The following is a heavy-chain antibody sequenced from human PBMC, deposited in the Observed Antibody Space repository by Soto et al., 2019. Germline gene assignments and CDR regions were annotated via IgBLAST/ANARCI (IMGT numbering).Heavy chain of an antibody. D-gene: IGHD1-26*01. J-gene: IGHJ4*02. CDR3: ASGKSGSYDF. CDR1: EFTFSSYA. CDR2: ISGGGTYI. Sequence: LRLSCAASEFTFSSYALNWVRQAPGKGLEWVSSISGGGTYIYYADSVKGRFTISRDNAKDSLYLQMNSLRADDTAVYYCASGKSGSYDFWGQGTLVTVSS. V-gene: IGHV3-21*01.